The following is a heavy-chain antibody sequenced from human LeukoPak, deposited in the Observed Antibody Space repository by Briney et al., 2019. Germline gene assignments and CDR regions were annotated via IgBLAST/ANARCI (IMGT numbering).Heavy chain of an antibody. J-gene: IGHJ3*02. Sequence: SGGSLRLSCAASGFTFTTYTMNWVRQTPGKGLEWVSFISSSSSAIYYADSVKGRFTISRDNAKNSLFLQMNSLRAEDTAVYYCARVYSSSSGRAFDIWGQGTMVTVSS. CDR2: ISSSSSAI. D-gene: IGHD6-6*01. V-gene: IGHV3-48*01. CDR3: ARVYSSSSGRAFDI. CDR1: GFTFTTYT.